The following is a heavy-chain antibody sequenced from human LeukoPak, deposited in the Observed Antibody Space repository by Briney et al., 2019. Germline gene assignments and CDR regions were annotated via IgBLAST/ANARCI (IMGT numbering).Heavy chain of an antibody. CDR1: GFTFSGYG. CDR2: MISNGNTE. CDR3: ARDYGYCRGNTCYASFDY. J-gene: IGHJ4*01. Sequence: GGSLRLSCAASGFTFSGYGINWVRLAPGKGREWVSMISNGNTEHYADSVKGRLTVSRDNARNSAYLQMNSLRDEDTAMYYCARDYGYCRGNTCYASFDYWGHGTLVTVSS. D-gene: IGHD2-2*01. V-gene: IGHV3-48*02.